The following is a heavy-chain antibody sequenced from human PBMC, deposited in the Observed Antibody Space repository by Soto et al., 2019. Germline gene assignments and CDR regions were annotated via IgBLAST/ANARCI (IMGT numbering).Heavy chain of an antibody. J-gene: IGHJ6*02. Sequence: SVKVSCKASGYTFTIYGISWVRQAPGHGLEWMGLISAYNGNTNYAHKLQGRVTMTTDASTSTAYMELGSLRSDDTAVYYCARVRDIYCSSTRCYTGGLEGVRNYGMDXWGHVTTVTVS. D-gene: IGHD2-2*02. V-gene: IGHV1-18*04. CDR2: ISAYNGNT. CDR1: GYTFTIYG. CDR3: ARVRDIYCSSTRCYTGGLEGVRNYGMDX.